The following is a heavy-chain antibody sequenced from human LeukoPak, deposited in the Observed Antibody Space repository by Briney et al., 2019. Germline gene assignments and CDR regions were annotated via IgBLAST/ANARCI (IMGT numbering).Heavy chain of an antibody. J-gene: IGHJ4*02. V-gene: IGHV1-24*01. Sequence: ASVKVSCKVSGYTFTELSMHWVRQAPGKGLEWMGGFDPEDGETIYAQKFQGRVTMTEDTSTDTAYMELSSLRSEDTAVYYCATAIYCSGGSCYPTTGFDYWGQGTLVTVSS. CDR3: ATAIYCSGGSCYPTTGFDY. CDR2: FDPEDGET. CDR1: GYTFTELS. D-gene: IGHD2-15*01.